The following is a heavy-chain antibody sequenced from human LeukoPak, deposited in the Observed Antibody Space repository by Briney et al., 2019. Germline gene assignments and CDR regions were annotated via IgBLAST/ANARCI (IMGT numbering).Heavy chain of an antibody. J-gene: IGHJ4*02. CDR3: AKAAVPGTKYYFDY. V-gene: IGHV3-23*01. CDR1: GFTFNSYA. D-gene: IGHD2-8*01. Sequence: GRSLRLSCAASGFTFNSYAMNWVRQAPGKGLEWVSAISGSGSTTYYADSVKGRFTISRDNSKNTLYLQMNTLRAEDTAVYYCAKAAVPGTKYYFDYWGQGTLVTVSS. CDR2: ISGSGSTT.